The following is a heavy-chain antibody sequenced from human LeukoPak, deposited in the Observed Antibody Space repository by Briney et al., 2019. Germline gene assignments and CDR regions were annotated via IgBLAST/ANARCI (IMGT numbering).Heavy chain of an antibody. CDR3: ARESNYDY. J-gene: IGHJ4*02. CDR2: IYSGGNT. V-gene: IGHV3-66*02. Sequence: GGSLRLSCAASGFTVSSNYMSWVRQAPGKGLEWVSVIYSGGNTYYADSVKGRFTIARDNSKNTLYLQMNSLRAEDTAVYYCARESNYDYWGQGTLVTVSS. CDR1: GFTVSSNY.